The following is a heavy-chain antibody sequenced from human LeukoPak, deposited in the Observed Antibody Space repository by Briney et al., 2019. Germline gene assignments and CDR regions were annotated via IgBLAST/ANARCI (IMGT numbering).Heavy chain of an antibody. CDR1: GFTFDDYA. D-gene: IGHD3-22*01. V-gene: IGHV3-43*02. CDR2: VSGDGTIT. Sequence: PGGSLRLSXAASGFTFDDYAMHWVRQAPGKGLEWVSLVSGDGTITYYADSMKGRFTVSRDNSKNSLYLQMNSLRTEDTALYYCAKDKLRSTNYYDSSGYILDYWGQGTLVTVSS. J-gene: IGHJ4*02. CDR3: AKDKLRSTNYYDSSGYILDY.